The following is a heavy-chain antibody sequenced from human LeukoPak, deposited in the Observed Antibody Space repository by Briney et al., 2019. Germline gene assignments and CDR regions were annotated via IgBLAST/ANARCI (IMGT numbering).Heavy chain of an antibody. CDR3: ARGASGSAFWYFDL. CDR1: GYFISGDYF. CDR2: IYHSGIT. D-gene: IGHD3-10*01. Sequence: SQTLSLTCTVSGYFISGDYFWGWIRQPPGKGLEWIGSIYHSGITYYNPSLKSRVTTSIDTSKKQFSLKLSSVTAADTAVYYCARGASGSAFWYFDLWGRGTLVTVSS. J-gene: IGHJ2*01. V-gene: IGHV4-38-2*02.